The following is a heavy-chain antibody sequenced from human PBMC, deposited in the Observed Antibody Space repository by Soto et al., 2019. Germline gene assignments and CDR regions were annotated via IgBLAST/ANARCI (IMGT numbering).Heavy chain of an antibody. CDR1: GYTFTSYD. CDR3: ARGQMVRGVTPFDY. V-gene: IGHV1-8*01. Sequence: ASVKVSCKASGYTFTSYDINWVRQATGQGLEWMGWMNPNSGNTGYAQKFQGRVTMTRNTSISTAYMELSSLRSEDTAVYYCARGQMVRGVTPFDYWGQGTLVTVSS. D-gene: IGHD3-10*01. J-gene: IGHJ4*02. CDR2: MNPNSGNT.